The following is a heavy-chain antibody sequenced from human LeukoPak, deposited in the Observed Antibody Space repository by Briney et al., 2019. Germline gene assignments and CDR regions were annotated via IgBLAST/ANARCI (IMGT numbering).Heavy chain of an antibody. Sequence: SQNLSRNCAVSGDTVSSNSAAWNWMSQAPSRGLEWLGRTYYRCKWYNDYARYVKSRITINPDTSKNQFCLQLNSVTPEDTAVYYCARSARRGGYFDYWGEGTLVTVSS. CDR3: ARSARRGGYFDY. J-gene: IGHJ4*02. CDR2: TYYRCKWYN. CDR1: GDTVSSNSAA. D-gene: IGHD6-6*01. V-gene: IGHV6-1*01.